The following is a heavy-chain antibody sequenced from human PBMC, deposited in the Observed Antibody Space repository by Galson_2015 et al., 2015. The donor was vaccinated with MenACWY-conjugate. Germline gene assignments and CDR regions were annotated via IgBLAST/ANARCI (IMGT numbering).Heavy chain of an antibody. V-gene: IGHV3-48*04. CDR1: GFTFNSYS. Sequence: SLRLSCAASGFTFNSYSMNWVRQAPGKGLEWVPYISSSSSTIYYADSVKGRFTISRDNAKNSLYLQMNSLRAEDTAVYYCARDARVGDTLTPGHWGQGSLVTVSS. D-gene: IGHD1-26*01. J-gene: IGHJ4*02. CDR2: ISSSSSTI. CDR3: ARDARVGDTLTPGH.